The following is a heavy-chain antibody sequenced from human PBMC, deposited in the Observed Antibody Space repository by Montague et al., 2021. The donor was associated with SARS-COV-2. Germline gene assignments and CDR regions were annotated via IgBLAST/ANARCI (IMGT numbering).Heavy chain of an antibody. V-gene: IGHV4-39*01. CDR1: GRSVSSSPYY. J-gene: IGHJ6*03. CDR3: ASSYYYGSGTYVYNYYMDV. CDR2: ISYSGRT. Sequence: ETLSLTCTLSGRSVSSSPYYWGWIRQPPGRGLEWVGSISYSGRTYFSPSLKSRLTISVDSSENQFSLRLSSVTAADTAVYYCASSYYYGSGTYVYNYYMDVWGKGTTVTVSS. D-gene: IGHD3-10*01.